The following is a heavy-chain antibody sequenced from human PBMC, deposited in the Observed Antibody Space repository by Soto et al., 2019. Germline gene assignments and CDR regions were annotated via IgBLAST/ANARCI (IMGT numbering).Heavy chain of an antibody. CDR1: WFSINTIGVG. Sequence: QITLKESGPSLVGPTQTLTLTCALSWFSINTIGVGVGWIRSPPGKALEWLAVIYWDDSKHYSPSLRSRLTITKDTSKNQVVLTMTNMDPMDTGTYYCAHKGPEDWPLDYWGQGTLVTVSS. J-gene: IGHJ4*02. CDR3: AHKGPEDWPLDY. CDR2: IYWDDSK. D-gene: IGHD3-9*01. V-gene: IGHV2-5*02.